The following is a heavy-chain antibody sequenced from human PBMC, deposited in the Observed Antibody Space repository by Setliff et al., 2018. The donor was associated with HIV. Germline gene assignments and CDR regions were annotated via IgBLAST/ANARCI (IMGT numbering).Heavy chain of an antibody. V-gene: IGHV4-34*01. Sequence: SETLSLTCVVYGGSFSGYYLSWVRQPPGKGLEWIGEISHSGTTTYSPSLESRVSISPDTSKNQFSLKLTSVSAADTAVYYCARDSGYYDSSGYYSYSHYFDYWGQGTLVTVSS. CDR3: ARDSGYYDSSGYYSYSHYFDY. D-gene: IGHD3-22*01. CDR2: ISHSGTT. CDR1: GGSFSGYY. J-gene: IGHJ4*02.